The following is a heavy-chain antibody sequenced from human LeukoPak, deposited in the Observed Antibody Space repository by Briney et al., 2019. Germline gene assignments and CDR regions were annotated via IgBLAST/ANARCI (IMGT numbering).Heavy chain of an antibody. V-gene: IGHV5-51*01. Sequence: GESLQISCKGSGYSFTSYWIGWVRPMPGKGREWMGIIYPGDSDTRYSPSFQGQVTISADKSICTAYLQWSSLKASDTAMYYCARVSSYCSSTSCYLDYWGQGTLVTVSS. CDR3: ARVSSYCSSTSCYLDY. CDR1: GYSFTSYW. CDR2: IYPGDSDT. D-gene: IGHD2-2*01. J-gene: IGHJ4*02.